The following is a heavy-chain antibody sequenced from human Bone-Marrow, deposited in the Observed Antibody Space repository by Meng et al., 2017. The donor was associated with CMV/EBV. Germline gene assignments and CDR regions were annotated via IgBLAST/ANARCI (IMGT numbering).Heavy chain of an antibody. Sequence: GGSLRLSCAASGFTFDDYGMSWVRQAPGKGLEWVAFIRYDGSNKYYADSVKGRFTISRDNSKNTLYLQMNSLRAEDTAVYYCAKDLLSGSYPENAFDIWGQGTMVTVSS. CDR1: GFTFDDYG. CDR2: IRYDGSNK. D-gene: IGHD1-26*01. J-gene: IGHJ3*02. V-gene: IGHV3-30*02. CDR3: AKDLLSGSYPENAFDI.